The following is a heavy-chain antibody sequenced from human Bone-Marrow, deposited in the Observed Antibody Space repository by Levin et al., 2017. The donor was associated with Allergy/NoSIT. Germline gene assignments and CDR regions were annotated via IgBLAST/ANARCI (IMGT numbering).Heavy chain of an antibody. CDR3: ARDQWLRTSGWGFDY. V-gene: IGHV4-61*01. CDR2: VYYSGST. J-gene: IGHJ4*02. Sequence: TSETLSLTCAVSGGSVSSSSYFWSWIRQPPGKGLEWIGYVYYSGSTNYNPSLKSRVTISVDTSKNQFSLKLSSLTAADTAVYYCARDQWLRTSGWGFDYWGQGTLVTVSS. CDR1: GGSVSSSSYF. D-gene: IGHD2-2*01.